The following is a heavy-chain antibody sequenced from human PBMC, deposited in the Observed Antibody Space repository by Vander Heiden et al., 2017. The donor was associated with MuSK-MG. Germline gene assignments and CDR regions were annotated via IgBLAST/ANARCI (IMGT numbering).Heavy chain of an antibody. V-gene: IGHV5-51*02. D-gene: IGHD5-18*01. CDR3: ARHLAYSYGWLDY. CDR1: GYSFTGYW. CDR2: IYPGDSDT. J-gene: IGHJ4*02. Sequence: VQLVQSGAEVQKLGEYLQMPCTGSGYSFTGYWTGCVRQMPGKGVEWMGIIYPGDSDTRYSPSFQGQVTISADKSISTAYLQWSSLKASDTAMYYCARHLAYSYGWLDYWGQGTLVTVSS.